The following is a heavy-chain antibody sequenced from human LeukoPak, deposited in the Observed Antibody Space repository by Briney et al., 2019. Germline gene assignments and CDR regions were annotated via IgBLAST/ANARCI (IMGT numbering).Heavy chain of an antibody. CDR3: ARGVRGYCSSTSCYAKYSFYYMDV. V-gene: IGHV5-51*01. Sequence: GESLKICCKGSEYSFTNYWSGWGRQMAGRGLEWMGIIYPGDSDSRYSPSFQGQVTISADKSITTAYLQWSSLKASDTAVYYCARGVRGYCSSTSCYAKYSFYYMDVWGKGTAVSVSS. CDR1: EYSFTNYW. CDR2: IYPGDSDS. D-gene: IGHD2-2*01. J-gene: IGHJ6*03.